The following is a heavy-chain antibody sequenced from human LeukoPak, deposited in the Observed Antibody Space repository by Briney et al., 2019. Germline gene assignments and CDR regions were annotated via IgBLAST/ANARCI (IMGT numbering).Heavy chain of an antibody. CDR1: GVSISSYY. CDR3: ARHDGSSWYYAFDV. CDR2: IYYSGST. J-gene: IGHJ3*01. D-gene: IGHD6-13*01. V-gene: IGHV4-59*08. Sequence: TSETLSLTCTVSGVSISSYYWSWIRQPPGKGLEWIGYIYYSGSTNYSPSLKSRVTISLDTSKNQFSLKLSSVTAADTAVYYCARHDGSSWYYAFDVWGQGTVVTVSS.